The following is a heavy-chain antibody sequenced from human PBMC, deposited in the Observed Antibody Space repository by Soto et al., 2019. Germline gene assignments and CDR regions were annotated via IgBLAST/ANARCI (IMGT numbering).Heavy chain of an antibody. Sequence: GGSLRLSCAASGFTFSSYSMNWVRQAPGKGLEWVSSISSSSSYIYYADSVKGRFTISRDNAKNSLYLQMNSLRAEDTAVYYCARRLTSKLRYFALRDYYYGMDVWGQGTTVTVSS. CDR2: ISSSSSYI. J-gene: IGHJ6*02. D-gene: IGHD3-9*01. V-gene: IGHV3-21*01. CDR1: GFTFSSYS. CDR3: ARRLTSKLRYFALRDYYYGMDV.